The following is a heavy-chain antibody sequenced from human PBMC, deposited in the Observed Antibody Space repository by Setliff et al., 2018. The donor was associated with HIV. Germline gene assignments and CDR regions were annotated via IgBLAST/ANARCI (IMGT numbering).Heavy chain of an antibody. Sequence: SETLSLTCTVSGGSISSTTYWWGWIRQPPGKGLEWIGTTYYNGNTFYDPSLKSRVTISIDMSKNQFSLKLTSVTAADTAVYFCARGGAVSADFDSWGQGTLVTVSS. J-gene: IGHJ4*02. CDR2: TYYNGNT. V-gene: IGHV4-39*07. CDR1: GGSISSTTYW. D-gene: IGHD3-16*01. CDR3: ARGGAVSADFDS.